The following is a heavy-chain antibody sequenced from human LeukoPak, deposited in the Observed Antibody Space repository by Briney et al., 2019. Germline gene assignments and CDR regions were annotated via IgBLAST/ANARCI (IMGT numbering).Heavy chain of an antibody. Sequence: PSETLSLTCAVYGGSFSGYYWSWIRQSPGKGLEWIGEINHSGSTNQNPSLKSRVTISVDMSKNQFSLKLSSVTAADTAVYYCARSSSGCFDSWGQGTLVTVSS. CDR2: INHSGST. CDR3: ARSSSGCFDS. V-gene: IGHV4-34*01. CDR1: GGSFSGYY. D-gene: IGHD6-19*01. J-gene: IGHJ4*02.